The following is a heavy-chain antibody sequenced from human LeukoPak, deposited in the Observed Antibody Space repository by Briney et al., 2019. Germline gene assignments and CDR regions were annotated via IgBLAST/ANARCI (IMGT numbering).Heavy chain of an antibody. CDR1: EFTFNSYA. J-gene: IGHJ4*02. V-gene: IGHV3-23*01. Sequence: GGSLRLSCAASEFTFNSYAMYWVRQAPGKGLEWVSGIFGSGGSAHCADSVKGRFTISRDNSKNTVYLQMDSLRVEDTAVYYCGKTTTGYSSGRYPGWPVDYWGQGTLVTVSS. D-gene: IGHD6-19*01. CDR2: IFGSGGSA. CDR3: GKTTTGYSSGRYPGWPVDY.